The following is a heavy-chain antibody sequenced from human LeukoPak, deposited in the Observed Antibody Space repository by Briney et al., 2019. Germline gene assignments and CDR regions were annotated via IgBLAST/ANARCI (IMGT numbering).Heavy chain of an antibody. J-gene: IGHJ4*02. D-gene: IGHD6-19*01. CDR2: IYHSGST. V-gene: IGHV4-38-2*02. Sequence: SETLSLTCTLSGYSISGGYYWGWIRPPPGKGLEWIGSIYHSGSTYYNPSLKSRVTISLDTSENQFSLKLSSVTAADTAVYYCARDLYSSGWGYFDYWGQGTLVTVSS. CDR3: ARDLYSSGWGYFDY. CDR1: GYSISGGYY.